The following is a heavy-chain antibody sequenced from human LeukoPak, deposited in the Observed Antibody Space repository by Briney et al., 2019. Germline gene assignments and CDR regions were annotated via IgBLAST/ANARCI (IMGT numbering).Heavy chain of an antibody. J-gene: IGHJ4*02. CDR3: ARSIVVVPAAMEGEFDY. V-gene: IGHV1-3*01. CDR2: INAGNGNT. CDR1: GYTFTSYA. D-gene: IGHD2-2*01. Sequence: ASLEVSCKASGYTFTSYAMHWLRKAPGQRLEWMRWINAGNGNTKYSQKFQGRVTITRDASASTAYMELSSLRSEDTAVYYCARSIVVVPAAMEGEFDYWGQGTLVTVSS.